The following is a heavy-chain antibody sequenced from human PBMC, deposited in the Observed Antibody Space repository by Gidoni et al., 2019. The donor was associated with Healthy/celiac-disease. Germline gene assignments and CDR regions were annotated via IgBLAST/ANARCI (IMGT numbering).Heavy chain of an antibody. D-gene: IGHD2-21*02. Sequence: EVQLVESGGGLVQPGRSLRLSCEASGFTLDAYAMHLVRQAPGKGLEWVSGISWNSGSIGYADSVKGRFTISRDNAKNSLYLQMNSLRAEDTALYYCAKGGGNSYYYYGMDVWGQGTTVTVSS. CDR1: GFTLDAYA. CDR2: ISWNSGSI. J-gene: IGHJ6*02. V-gene: IGHV3-9*01. CDR3: AKGGGNSYYYYGMDV.